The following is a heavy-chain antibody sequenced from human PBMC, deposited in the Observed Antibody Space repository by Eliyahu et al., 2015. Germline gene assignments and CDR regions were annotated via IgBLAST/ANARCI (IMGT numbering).Heavy chain of an antibody. CDR3: ARDLAKGYYDSRGYYHFDH. D-gene: IGHD3-22*01. V-gene: IGHV3-48*01. Sequence: GLEWVSFISTSDISKIYHADSVKGRFTISRDNAKNSVYLQMNSLRAEDTAVYYCARDLAKGYYDSRGYYHFDHWGQGALVTVSS. J-gene: IGHJ4*02. CDR2: ISTSDISKI.